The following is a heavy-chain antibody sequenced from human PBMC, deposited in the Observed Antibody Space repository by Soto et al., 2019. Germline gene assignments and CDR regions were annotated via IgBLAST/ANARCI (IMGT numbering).Heavy chain of an antibody. V-gene: IGHV1-69*02. CDR1: GGTFSSYT. CDR3: ARSRDGYNSAEYFQH. J-gene: IGHJ1*01. CDR2: IIPILGIA. D-gene: IGHD5-12*01. Sequence: SVKVSCKASGGTFSSYTISWVRQAPGQGLEWMGRIIPILGIANYAQKFQGRVTITADKSTSTAYMELSSLRSEDTALYYCARSRDGYNSAEYFQHWGQGTLVTVSS.